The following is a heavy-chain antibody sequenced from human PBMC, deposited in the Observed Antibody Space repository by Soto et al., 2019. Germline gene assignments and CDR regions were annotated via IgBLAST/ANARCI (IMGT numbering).Heavy chain of an antibody. V-gene: IGHV1-8*01. CDR2: MNPNSGNT. J-gene: IGHJ4*02. D-gene: IGHD4-17*01. CDR3: AMTLYGDNVDY. CDR1: GYTFTSYD. Sequence: QVQLVQSGAEVKKPGASVKVSCKASGYTFTSYDINWVRHATGQGLEWMGWMNPNSGNTGYAQKSKGRVTMTRNTSISTAYLELSSLRSEDTAVYDCAMTLYGDNVDYWGQRTLVTVSS.